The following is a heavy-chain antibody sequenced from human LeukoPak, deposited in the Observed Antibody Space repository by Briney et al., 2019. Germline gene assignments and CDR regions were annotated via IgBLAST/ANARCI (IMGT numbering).Heavy chain of an antibody. CDR3: ARGRDSNGPKSYYYYYMDV. J-gene: IGHJ6*03. CDR2: IYYSGST. V-gene: IGHV4-59*01. CDR1: GGSISSYY. Sequence: PSETLSLTCTVSGGSISSYYWSWIRQPPGKGLEWIGYIYYSGSTNYNPSLKSRVTISVDTSKNQFSLKLSSVTAADTAVYYCARGRDSNGPKSYYYYYMDVWGKGTTITVSS. D-gene: IGHD5-18*01.